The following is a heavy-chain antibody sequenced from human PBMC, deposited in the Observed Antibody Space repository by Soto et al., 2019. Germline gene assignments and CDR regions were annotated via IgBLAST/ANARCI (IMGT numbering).Heavy chain of an antibody. CDR1: GYTLTELS. V-gene: IGHV1-24*01. Sequence: GASVKVSCKVSGYTLTELSMHWVRQAPGKGLEWMGGFDPEDGETIYAQKFQGRVTMTEDTSTDTAYMELSSLRSEDTAVYYCATGPIPPTANGLVFDPWGQGTLVTVSS. D-gene: IGHD4-17*01. CDR2: FDPEDGET. CDR3: ATGPIPPTANGLVFDP. J-gene: IGHJ5*02.